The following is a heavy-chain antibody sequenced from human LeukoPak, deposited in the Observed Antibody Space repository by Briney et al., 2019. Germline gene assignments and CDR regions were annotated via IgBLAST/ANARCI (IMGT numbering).Heavy chain of an antibody. Sequence: SETLSLTCTVSGGSISSYYWSWIRQPPGKGLEWIGYIYYSGNTNYNPSLKSRVTIPVDTSKNQFSLKLSSVTAADTAVYYCARESDRGGWFDPWGQGTLVTVSS. V-gene: IGHV4-59*01. CDR2: IYYSGNT. CDR3: ARESDRGGWFDP. J-gene: IGHJ5*02. D-gene: IGHD3-10*01. CDR1: GGSISSYY.